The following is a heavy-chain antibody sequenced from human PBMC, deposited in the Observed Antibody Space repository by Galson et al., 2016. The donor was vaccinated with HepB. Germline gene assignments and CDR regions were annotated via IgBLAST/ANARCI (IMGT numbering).Heavy chain of an antibody. D-gene: IGHD6-6*01. Sequence: QSGAEVKKPGESLRISCKGSGYSFTTFWITWVRHKPGKGLEWMGRIDPSDSYTVYSPAFQGHVTISGDKSINTAYLQWTSLKASDTAIYYCARWPSSSRFDYWGQATLVTVPS. CDR1: GYSFTTFW. CDR3: ARWPSSSRFDY. V-gene: IGHV5-10-1*01. CDR2: IDPSDSYT. J-gene: IGHJ4*02.